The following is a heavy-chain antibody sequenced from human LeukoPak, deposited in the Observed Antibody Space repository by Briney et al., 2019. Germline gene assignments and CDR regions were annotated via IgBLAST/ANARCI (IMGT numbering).Heavy chain of an antibody. D-gene: IGHD1-26*01. J-gene: IGHJ4*02. CDR3: SRESGAFSPFGY. V-gene: IGHV4-34*01. Sequence: LSLTSAVYGGTFSGYFWTWIPQPPGKGLEGIGEINHSGCTNYDPSLKSRVPISADTSKDPLSLTLPSVTAADTDVYYCSRESGAFSPFGYWGQGTLVTVPS. CDR2: INHSGCT. CDR1: GGTFSGYF.